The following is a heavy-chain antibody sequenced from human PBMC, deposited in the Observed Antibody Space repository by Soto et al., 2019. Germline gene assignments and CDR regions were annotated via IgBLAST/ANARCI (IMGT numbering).Heavy chain of an antibody. D-gene: IGHD1-26*01. Sequence: PSETLSLTCAVSGYSISSDYYWGWIRQPPGKGLEWIASKYHSGSTYYNPSLKSRVPISVDTSKNQLSLKLSSVTAADTAVYYCARGVLGATTYFDYWGQGTLVTVSS. CDR1: GYSISSDYY. V-gene: IGHV4-38-2*01. J-gene: IGHJ4*02. CDR2: KYHSGST. CDR3: ARGVLGATTYFDY.